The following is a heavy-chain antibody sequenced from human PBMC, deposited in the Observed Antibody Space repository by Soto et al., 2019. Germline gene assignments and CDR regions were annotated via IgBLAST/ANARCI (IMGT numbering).Heavy chain of an antibody. D-gene: IGHD2-15*01. V-gene: IGHV3-23*01. J-gene: IGHJ4*02. CDR1: GFTFSSYA. Sequence: EVQLLESGGGLVQPGGSLRLSCEASGFTFSSYAMSWVRQAPGKGLEWISVISGNGGTTSHVDSVRGRFTISRDNSKNTLYLQMNSLRADDTAVYYCAKNGGACSGGSCYFDWGQGTLVSVSS. CDR3: AKNGGACSGGSCYFD. CDR2: ISGNGGTT.